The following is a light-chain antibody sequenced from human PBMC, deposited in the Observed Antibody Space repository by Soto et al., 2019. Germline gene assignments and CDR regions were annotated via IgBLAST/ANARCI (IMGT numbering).Light chain of an antibody. CDR2: AES. CDR3: QKYSSVPV. Sequence: DIQMTQSPTSLSASVGDRVTITCRAIQRIRNFVSWYQQKPGKHPKFLIYAESTLQSGVPSRCSGSGSGKDFTLTINILQPEDVATYSCQKYSSVPVFGPGTKV. CDR1: QRIRNF. V-gene: IGKV1-27*01. J-gene: IGKJ3*01.